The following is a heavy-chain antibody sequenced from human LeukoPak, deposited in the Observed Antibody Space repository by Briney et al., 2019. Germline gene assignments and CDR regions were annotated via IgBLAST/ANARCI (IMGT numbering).Heavy chain of an antibody. CDR3: ARDVEQQLFNWFDP. Sequence: GGSLRLSCAASGFTFSDYYMSWIRQAPGKGLEWVSYISSGGSTIYYADSVKGRFTISRDNAKNSLYLQMNSLRAEDTAVYYCARDVEQQLFNWFDPWGQGTLVTVSS. CDR2: ISSGGSTI. J-gene: IGHJ5*02. CDR1: GFTFSDYY. D-gene: IGHD6-13*01. V-gene: IGHV3-11*01.